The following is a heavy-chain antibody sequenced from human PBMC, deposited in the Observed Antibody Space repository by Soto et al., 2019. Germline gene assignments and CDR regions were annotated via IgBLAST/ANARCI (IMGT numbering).Heavy chain of an antibody. Sequence: SETLSLTCTVSGGSISSYYWSWIRQPPGKGLEWIGYIYYSGSTNYNPSLKSRVTISVDTSKNQFSLKLSSVTAADTAVYYCARDLLVRYDSTFGAFDIWGQGTMVTVSS. CDR2: IYYSGST. CDR1: GGSISSYY. V-gene: IGHV4-59*01. CDR3: ARDLLVRYDSTFGAFDI. J-gene: IGHJ3*02. D-gene: IGHD3-22*01.